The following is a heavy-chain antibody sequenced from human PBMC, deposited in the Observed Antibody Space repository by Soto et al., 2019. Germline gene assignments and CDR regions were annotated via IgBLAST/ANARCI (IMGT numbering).Heavy chain of an antibody. Sequence: GESLKISCAASGFTFSSYDMHWVRQATGKGLEWVSAIGTAGDSYYPGSVKGRFTISRENAKNSLYLQMNSLRAGDTAVYYCARLGTDFDYWGQGTLVTVSS. CDR1: GFTFSSYD. J-gene: IGHJ4*02. CDR3: ARLGTDFDY. V-gene: IGHV3-13*01. CDR2: IGTAGDS. D-gene: IGHD1-1*01.